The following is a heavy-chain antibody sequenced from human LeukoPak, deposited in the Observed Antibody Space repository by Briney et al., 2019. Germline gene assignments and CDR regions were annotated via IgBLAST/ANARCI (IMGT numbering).Heavy chain of an antibody. Sequence: GGSLRLSCAASGFTFSVYSMNWVRQAPGEGLEWVSYISSSSSTIYYADSVKGRFTISRDNAKNSLYLQMNSLGAEDTAVYYCARGEYYGSGSYGPFDYWGQGTLVTVSS. J-gene: IGHJ4*02. CDR2: ISSSSSTI. CDR3: ARGEYYGSGSYGPFDY. CDR1: GFTFSVYS. D-gene: IGHD3-10*01. V-gene: IGHV3-48*04.